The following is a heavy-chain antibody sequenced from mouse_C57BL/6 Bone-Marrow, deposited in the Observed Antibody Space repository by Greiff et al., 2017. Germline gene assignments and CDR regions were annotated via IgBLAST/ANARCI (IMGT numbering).Heavy chain of an antibody. V-gene: IGHV1-69*01. CDR1: GYTFTSYW. Sequence: QVQLQQSGAELVMPGASVKLSCKASGYTFTSYWMHWVKQRPGQGLEWIGEIDPSDSYTNYNQKFKGKSTLTVDKSSSTAYMQLSSLTSEDSAVYYCARGNYGNLYYAMDYWGQGTSVTVSS. CDR2: IDPSDSYT. J-gene: IGHJ4*01. CDR3: ARGNYGNLYYAMDY. D-gene: IGHD2-1*01.